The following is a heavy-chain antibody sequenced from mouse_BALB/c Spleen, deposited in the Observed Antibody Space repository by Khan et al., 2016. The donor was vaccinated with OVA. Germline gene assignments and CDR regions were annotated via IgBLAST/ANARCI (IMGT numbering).Heavy chain of an antibody. J-gene: IGHJ4*01. V-gene: IGHV2-3*01. CDR2: IWGDGST. Sequence: QVQLKESGPGLVAPSQSLSITCTVSGFSFTSYGVNWVRQPPGKGLEWLGVIWGDGSTNYHSALISRLSIFKGNSKSQVFLKLNSLQTDDTATYDCAKWGDGSTYAMDYWGQGTSVTVSS. D-gene: IGHD2-3*01. CDR3: AKWGDGSTYAMDY. CDR1: GFSFTSYG.